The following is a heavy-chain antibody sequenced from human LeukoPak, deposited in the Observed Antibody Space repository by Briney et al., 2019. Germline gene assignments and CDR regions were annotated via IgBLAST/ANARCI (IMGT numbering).Heavy chain of an antibody. Sequence: GGSLRLSCAASGFTFSSYAMHWVRQAPGKGLEWVAVISYDGSNKYYADSVKGRFTISRDNSKNTLYLQMNSLRAEDTAVYYCAREGDYYFDYWGQGTLVTVSS. D-gene: IGHD2-21*02. J-gene: IGHJ4*02. CDR1: GFTFSSYA. CDR2: ISYDGSNK. CDR3: AREGDYYFDY. V-gene: IGHV3-30*04.